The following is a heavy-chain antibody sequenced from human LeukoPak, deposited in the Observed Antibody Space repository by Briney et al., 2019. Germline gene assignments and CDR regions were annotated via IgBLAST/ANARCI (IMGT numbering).Heavy chain of an antibody. Sequence: SETLSLTCAVYGGSFSGYYWSWIRQPPGKGLEWIREINHSGSTNYNPSLKSRVTISVNTSKNQFSLKLSSVTAADTAVYYCARGALRWEAAWIYWGQGTLVTVSS. J-gene: IGHJ4*02. CDR3: ARGALRWEAAWIY. CDR1: GGSFSGYY. CDR2: INHSGST. D-gene: IGHD5-12*01. V-gene: IGHV4-34*01.